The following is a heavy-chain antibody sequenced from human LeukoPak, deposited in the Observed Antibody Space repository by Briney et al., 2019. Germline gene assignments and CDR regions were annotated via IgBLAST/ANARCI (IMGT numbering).Heavy chain of an antibody. CDR2: INPNSGGT. J-gene: IGHJ4*02. Sequence: GASVKVSCKASGYTFTGYYMHWVRQAPGQGLEWMGWINPNSGGTNYAQKFQGRVTMTRDTSISTAYMELSRLRSDDTAVYYCARDIVVVVAATEAYFDYWGQGTLVTVSS. D-gene: IGHD2-15*01. V-gene: IGHV1-2*02. CDR1: GYTFTGYY. CDR3: ARDIVVVVAATEAYFDY.